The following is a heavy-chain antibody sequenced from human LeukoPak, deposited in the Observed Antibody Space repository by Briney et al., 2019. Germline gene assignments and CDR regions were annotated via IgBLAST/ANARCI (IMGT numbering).Heavy chain of an antibody. Sequence: PSETLSLTCTVSGGSVSSGDYYWSWIRQLPGKGLEWIGYIYYSGSTYYNPSLKSRLTISVDTSKNQFSLKLSSVTAADTAVYYCARDKRGQWLVPWGQGTLVTVSS. D-gene: IGHD6-19*01. CDR2: IYYSGST. V-gene: IGHV4-31*03. CDR3: ARDKRGQWLVP. J-gene: IGHJ5*02. CDR1: GGSVSSGDYY.